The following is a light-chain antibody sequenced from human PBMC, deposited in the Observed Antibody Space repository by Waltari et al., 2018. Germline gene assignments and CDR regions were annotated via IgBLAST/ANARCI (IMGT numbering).Light chain of an antibody. Sequence: QSVLTQPPSVSEAPRQRVTISRSGSSSNIGNNAVNWYQQFPGKAPKLLIYYDDLLPAGVSDRFSGSKSGTSASLAIGGLQSEDEADYYCAVWDDSLNGWVFGGGTRLTVL. V-gene: IGLV1-36*01. CDR3: AVWDDSLNGWV. CDR1: SSNIGNNA. J-gene: IGLJ3*02. CDR2: YDD.